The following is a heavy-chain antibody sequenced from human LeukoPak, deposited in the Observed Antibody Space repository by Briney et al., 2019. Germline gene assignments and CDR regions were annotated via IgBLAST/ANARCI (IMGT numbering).Heavy chain of an antibody. V-gene: IGHV1-18*01. CDR2: ISANSGIT. CDR3: ARDAADTVRGGDY. J-gene: IGHJ4*02. D-gene: IGHD5-18*01. CDR1: GYSFTSYG. Sequence: ASMKVSCKASGYSFTSYGISWVRQAPGQGLEWMGWISANSGITNYAQKLQGRVTMTTDTSTSTAYMELRSLRSDATAVYYCARDAADTVRGGDYWGQGSLVTVSS.